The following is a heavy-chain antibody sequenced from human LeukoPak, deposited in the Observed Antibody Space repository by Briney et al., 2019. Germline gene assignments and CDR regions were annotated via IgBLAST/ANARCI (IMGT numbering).Heavy chain of an antibody. D-gene: IGHD4-17*01. Sequence: KPSETLSLTCTVSGGSISSYYWSWIRQPPEKGLEWIGYIYYSGSTNYNPSLKSRVTISVDTSKNQFSLKLSSVTAADTAVYYCARWAVTSWFDPWGQGTLVTVSS. J-gene: IGHJ5*02. CDR1: GGSISSYY. CDR3: ARWAVTSWFDP. CDR2: IYYSGST. V-gene: IGHV4-59*01.